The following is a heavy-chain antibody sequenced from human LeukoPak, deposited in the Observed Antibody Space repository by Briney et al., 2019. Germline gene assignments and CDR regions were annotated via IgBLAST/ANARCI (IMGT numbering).Heavy chain of an antibody. CDR1: GFTFSTYW. CDR2: LNSDESST. D-gene: IGHD2-2*01. Sequence: PGGSLRLSCAAPGFTFSTYWMHWVRQAPGKGLVWVSCLNSDESSTTYADSVKGRFTISRDNAKNTLYLQVNSLRAEDTDVYYCVRATEVPRAGGHYMDVWGKGTTVTVSS. J-gene: IGHJ6*03. CDR3: VRATEVPRAGGHYMDV. V-gene: IGHV3-74*03.